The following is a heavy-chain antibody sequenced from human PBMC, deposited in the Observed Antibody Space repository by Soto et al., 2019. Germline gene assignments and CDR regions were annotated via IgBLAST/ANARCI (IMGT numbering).Heavy chain of an antibody. CDR3: AKRGLGYCSTTSCRGRWFDP. CDR2: ISGSGDST. D-gene: IGHD2-2*01. V-gene: IGHV3-23*01. J-gene: IGHJ5*02. CDR1: GFTFSNYA. Sequence: EVQLLESGGGLVQPGGSLRLSCAASGFTFSNYAMSWVRQAPGKGLEWVSAISGSGDSTYYADSVKGRFTISRDNSKNTLYRQMNSLRAEDTAVYYCAKRGLGYCSTTSCRGRWFDPWGQGTLVTVSS.